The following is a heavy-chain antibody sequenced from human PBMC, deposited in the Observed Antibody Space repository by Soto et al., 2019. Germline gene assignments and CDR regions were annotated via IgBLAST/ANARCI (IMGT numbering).Heavy chain of an antibody. J-gene: IGHJ4*02. V-gene: IGHV3-23*04. CDR2: ISGSGGST. CDR1: GFTFSSYA. D-gene: IGHD3-10*01. CDR3: AKVKEIRGWFYFDY. Sequence: EVQLVESGGVVVQPGGSLRLSCAASGFTFSSYAMSWVRQAPGKGLEWVSGISGSGGSTYYADSVKGRFTISRDNSKNTLYLQMNSLRAEDTAVYYCAKVKEIRGWFYFDYWGQGTLVTVSS.